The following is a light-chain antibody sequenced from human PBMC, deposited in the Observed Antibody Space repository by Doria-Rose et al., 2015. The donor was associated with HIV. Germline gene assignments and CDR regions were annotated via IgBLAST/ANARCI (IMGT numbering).Light chain of an antibody. CDR3: HQYNNWPT. J-gene: IGKJ5*01. Sequence: TQSPETLSVSPGESATLSCRASQSVSTDLAWYQHKPGQAPRLLICGASTRATGIPARVSGSGSVTEFTLTISSLQSEDFAIYFCHQYNNWPTFGQGTRLDIK. CDR2: GAS. CDR1: QSVSTD. V-gene: IGKV3-15*01.